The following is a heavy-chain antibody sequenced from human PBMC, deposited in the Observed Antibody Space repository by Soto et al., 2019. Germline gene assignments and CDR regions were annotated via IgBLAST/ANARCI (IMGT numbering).Heavy chain of an antibody. CDR1: RAFINSGGFY. V-gene: IGHV4-31*03. Sequence: QVQLQESGPGLVKPSQTLSLTCSVSRAFINSGGFYYSWIRQPPGKGLEWLGYIFPSGSTLYNPSPXGXXTLSADTSRNQLSLHLTSVTAADTAVYYCVRGGIAGHWFDPWGQGILVTVSS. J-gene: IGHJ5*02. CDR2: IFPSGST. CDR3: VRGGIAGHWFDP. D-gene: IGHD2-15*01.